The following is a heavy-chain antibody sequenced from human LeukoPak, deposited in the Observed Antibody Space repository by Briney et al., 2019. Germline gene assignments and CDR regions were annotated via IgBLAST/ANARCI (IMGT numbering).Heavy chain of an antibody. CDR1: GGSFSGYY. V-gene: IGHV4-34*01. CDR3: ARLLDNDISGDPDTFDV. D-gene: IGHD3-22*01. Sequence: SETLSLTCAVYGGSFSGYYWSWIRQPPGKGLEWIGEINHSGSTNYNPSLKSRVTISVDTTKNQFSLKLSSVTAADTAVYYCARLLDNDISGDPDTFDVWGQGTTVIVSS. J-gene: IGHJ3*01. CDR2: INHSGST.